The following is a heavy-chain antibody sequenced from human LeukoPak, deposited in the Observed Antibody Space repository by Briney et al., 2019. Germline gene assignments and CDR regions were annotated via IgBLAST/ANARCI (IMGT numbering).Heavy chain of an antibody. D-gene: IGHD5-18*01. V-gene: IGHV3-49*03. CDR3: TRYSGRTDY. CDR1: GFTFGTYA. J-gene: IGHJ4*02. Sequence: PGGSLRLSCTSSGFTFGTYAVSWFRQAPGKGLEWVAFIRSKTFGGTTEYAASVEGRFTISRDDSKSIAYLQMNSLKTEDTAVYYCTRYSGRTDYGGQGTLVTVSS. CDR2: IRSKTFGGTT.